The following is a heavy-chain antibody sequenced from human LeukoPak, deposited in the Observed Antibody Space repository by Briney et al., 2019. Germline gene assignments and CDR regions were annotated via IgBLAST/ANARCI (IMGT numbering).Heavy chain of an antibody. CDR2: ISSNGGST. V-gene: IGHV3-64*01. J-gene: IGHJ6*03. CDR3: ARVAYYYYYYMDV. CDR1: GFTFSSYA. Sequence: GGSLRLSCAASGFTFSSYAMHWVRQAPGKGLEYASAISSNGGSTYYANSVKGRFTISRDNSKNTLYLQMGSLRAEDMAVYYCARVAYYYYYYMDVWGKGTTVTVSS.